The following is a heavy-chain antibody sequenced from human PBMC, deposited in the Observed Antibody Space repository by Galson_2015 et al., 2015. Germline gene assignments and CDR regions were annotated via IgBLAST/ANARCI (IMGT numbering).Heavy chain of an antibody. V-gene: IGHV3-30*03. CDR2: ISYDGSNK. Sequence: SLRLSCAASGFTFSSYGMHWVRQAPGKGLEWVAVISYDGSNKYYADSVKGRFTISRDNSKNTLYLQMNSLRAEDTAVYYCARGLLLWFGGQSDAFDIWGQGTMVTVSS. J-gene: IGHJ3*02. CDR1: GFTFSSYG. D-gene: IGHD3-10*01. CDR3: ARGLLLWFGGQSDAFDI.